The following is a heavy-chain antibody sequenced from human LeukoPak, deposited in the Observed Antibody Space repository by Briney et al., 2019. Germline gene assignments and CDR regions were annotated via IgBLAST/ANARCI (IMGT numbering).Heavy chain of an antibody. Sequence: QAGGSLRLSCAASGFTFSSYGMHWVRQAPGKGLEWVAFIRYDGSNKYYADSVKGRFTISRDNSKNTLYLQMNSLRAEDTAVYYCAKDRNFGVVTAADYWGQGTLVTVSS. CDR3: AKDRNFGVVTAADY. V-gene: IGHV3-30*02. CDR1: GFTFSSYG. D-gene: IGHD3-3*01. CDR2: IRYDGSNK. J-gene: IGHJ4*02.